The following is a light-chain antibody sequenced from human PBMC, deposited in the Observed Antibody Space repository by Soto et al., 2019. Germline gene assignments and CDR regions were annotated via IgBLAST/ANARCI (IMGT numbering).Light chain of an antibody. CDR1: QSLSSSY. CDR2: GAS. CDR3: DQYGSSPRT. Sequence: EIVLTQSPGTLSLSPGESATLSCRASQSLSSSYLAWYQQKPGQAPRLLIYGASSRATGIPDRFSGSGSGTNFTLTVNRLEPEDFAVYYCDQYGSSPRTFGQWTKLEIK. V-gene: IGKV3-20*01. J-gene: IGKJ2*01.